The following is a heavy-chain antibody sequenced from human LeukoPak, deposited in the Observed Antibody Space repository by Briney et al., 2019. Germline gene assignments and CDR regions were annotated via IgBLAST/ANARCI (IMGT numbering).Heavy chain of an antibody. D-gene: IGHD3-10*01. Sequence: GGSLRLSCAASGFTFSSYSMNWVRQAPGKGLEWVSYISSSSSTIYYADSVKGRFTISRDNAKNLVSLQMNSLGVEDTAVYLCARLFVYGSGAEAFDYWGQGTLVTVSS. CDR1: GFTFSSYS. CDR3: ARLFVYGSGAEAFDY. CDR2: ISSSSSTI. J-gene: IGHJ4*02. V-gene: IGHV3-48*01.